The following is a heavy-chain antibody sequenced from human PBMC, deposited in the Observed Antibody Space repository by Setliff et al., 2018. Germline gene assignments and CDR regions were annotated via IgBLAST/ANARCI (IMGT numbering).Heavy chain of an antibody. CDR3: ARGPSNYDLLTGCEAFYGGGDYYYYGMDV. D-gene: IGHD3-9*01. CDR2: INPDSGGT. Sequence: SFPSSFSPFTDYYIHWVRQAPGQGLEWMGRINPDSGGTNYAQKFQGRVTMTRDTSITAAYMELSRLRSDDSAVYYCARGPSNYDLLTGCEAFYGGGDYYYYGMDVWGQGTTVTVSS. V-gene: IGHV1-2*06. CDR1: FSPFTDYY. J-gene: IGHJ6*02.